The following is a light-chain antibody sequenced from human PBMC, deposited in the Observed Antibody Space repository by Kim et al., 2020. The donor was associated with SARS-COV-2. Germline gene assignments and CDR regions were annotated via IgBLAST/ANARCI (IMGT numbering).Light chain of an antibody. CDR2: AAS. J-gene: IGKJ1*01. Sequence: AVQMTQSPSSLSASVGDRVTITCRASQDIRNDLGWYQQKPGKAPNLLIYAASSLQTGVPSRFSGSGSGTDFTLTISSLQPEDFVTYYCLQDYIYPWTFGQGTKVDIK. V-gene: IGKV1-6*01. CDR3: LQDYIYPWT. CDR1: QDIRND.